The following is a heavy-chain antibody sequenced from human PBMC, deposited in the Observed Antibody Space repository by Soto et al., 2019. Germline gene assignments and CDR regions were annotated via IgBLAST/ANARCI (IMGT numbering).Heavy chain of an antibody. J-gene: IGHJ4*02. CDR2: IYYSVNT. CDR1: GASISSSSYY. CDR3: AFRHDSTSYINY. Sequence: SSETLSLTCTVSGASISSSSYYWGWIRQPPGKGLEWIGTIYYSVNTYYNPSLKSRVTISVDPSKKQFSLKLSSVTAADTAVYYCAFRHDSTSYINYWAQRAFVTVSS. D-gene: IGHD3-22*01. V-gene: IGHV4-39*01.